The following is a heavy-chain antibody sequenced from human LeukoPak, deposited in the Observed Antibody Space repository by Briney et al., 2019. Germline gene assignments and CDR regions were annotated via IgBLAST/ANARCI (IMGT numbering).Heavy chain of an antibody. V-gene: IGHV4-30-4*08. D-gene: IGHD3-22*01. J-gene: IGHJ4*02. CDR2: IYYSGST. CDR1: GGSISSYY. CDR3: ARALQYYYDSSGYYHRTFDY. Sequence: SETLSLTCTVSGGSISSYYWSWIRQPPGKGLEWIGYIYYSGSTYYNPSLKSRVTISVDTSKNQFSLKLSSVTAADTAVYYCARALQYYYDSSGYYHRTFDYWGQGTLVTVSS.